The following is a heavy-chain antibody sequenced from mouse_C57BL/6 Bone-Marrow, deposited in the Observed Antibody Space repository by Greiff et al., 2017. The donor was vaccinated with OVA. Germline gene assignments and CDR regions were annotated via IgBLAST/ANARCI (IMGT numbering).Heavy chain of an antibody. CDR3: ARPEDGCYRRFAY. V-gene: IGHV5-12*01. D-gene: IGHD2-3*01. CDR2: ISNGGGST. CDR1: GFTFSDYY. Sequence: EVQRVESGGGLVQPGGSLKLSCAASGFTFSDYYMYWVRQTPEKRLEWVAYISNGGGSTYYPDTVKGRFTISRDNAKNTLYLQMSRLKSEDTAMYYCARPEDGCYRRFAYWGKGTLVTAAA. J-gene: IGHJ3*01.